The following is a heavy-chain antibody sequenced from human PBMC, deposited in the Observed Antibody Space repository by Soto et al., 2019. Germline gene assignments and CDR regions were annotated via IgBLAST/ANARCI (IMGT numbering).Heavy chain of an antibody. D-gene: IGHD1-1*01. CDR3: ARLKTTGTTGTTDYYYGMDV. V-gene: IGHV4-59*01. CDR1: GGSISSYY. CDR2: IYYSGST. J-gene: IGHJ6*02. Sequence: PSETLSLTCTVSGGSISSYYWIWIRQPPGKGLEWIGYIYYSGSTNYNPSLKSRVTISVDTSKNQFSLKLSSVTAADTAVYYCARLKTTGTTGTTDYYYGMDVWGQGTTVTVSS.